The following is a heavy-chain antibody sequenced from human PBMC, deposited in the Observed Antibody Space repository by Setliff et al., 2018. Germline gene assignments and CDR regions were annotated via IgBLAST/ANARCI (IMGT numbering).Heavy chain of an antibody. J-gene: IGHJ4*02. CDR1: GYTFTSYG. Sequence: GASVKVSCKASGYTFTSYGISWVRQAPGQGLEWMGWISAYNGNTNYAQKLQGRVTMTTDTSTSTAYMELMSLRSDDTAVYYCARVDIVVVVAAIEFDYWGQGTLVTVSS. CDR2: ISAYNGNT. CDR3: ARVDIVVVVAAIEFDY. V-gene: IGHV1-18*01. D-gene: IGHD2-15*01.